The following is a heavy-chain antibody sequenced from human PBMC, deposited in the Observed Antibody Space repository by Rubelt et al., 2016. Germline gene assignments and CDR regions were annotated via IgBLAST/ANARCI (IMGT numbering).Heavy chain of an antibody. CDR3: AREIRVIGRSYYFDF. J-gene: IGHJ4*02. V-gene: IGHV4-39*07. CDR2: IYDSGSA. CDR1: GASIGGSRTP. Sequence: QVQLQESGPGLVKPSETLALTCTVSGASIGGSRTPWSWIRQTPGKGLEWIGHIYDSGSAFSTASLKSRVTISVDTSKNQFSLKRSSVTAADTAVYYCAREIRVIGRSYYFDFWSQGTLVTVSS. D-gene: IGHD3-16*02.